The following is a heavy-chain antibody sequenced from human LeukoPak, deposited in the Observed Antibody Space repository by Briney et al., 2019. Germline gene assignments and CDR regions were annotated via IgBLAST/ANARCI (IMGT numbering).Heavy chain of an antibody. Sequence: ASVKVSCKASGGTFSSYAISWVRQAPGQGLEWMGRTIPILGIANYAQKFQGRVTITADKSTSTAYMELSSLRSEDTAVYYCARMRGYSSGSHGMDVWGQGTTVTVSS. CDR3: ARMRGYSSGSHGMDV. J-gene: IGHJ6*02. D-gene: IGHD3-22*01. V-gene: IGHV1-69*04. CDR1: GGTFSSYA. CDR2: TIPILGIA.